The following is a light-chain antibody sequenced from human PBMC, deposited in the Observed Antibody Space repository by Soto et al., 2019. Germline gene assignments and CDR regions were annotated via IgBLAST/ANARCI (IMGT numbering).Light chain of an antibody. CDR2: DVS. CDR3: CSYAGSYTLV. J-gene: IGLJ3*02. V-gene: IGLV2-11*01. Sequence: QSALTQPRSVSGSPGHSVTISCSGTSSDVGNYNYVSWYQHHPGKAPKVMIYDVSKRPSGVPDRFSGSRSGNTASLSISGLQAEDEADYYCCSYAGSYTLVFGGGTKLTVL. CDR1: SSDVGNYNY.